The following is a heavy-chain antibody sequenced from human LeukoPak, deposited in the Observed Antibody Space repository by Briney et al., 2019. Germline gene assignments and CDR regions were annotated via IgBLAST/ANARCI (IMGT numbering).Heavy chain of an antibody. CDR1: GFTFSSYA. D-gene: IGHD3-22*01. Sequence: PGGSLRLSCAASGFTFSSYAMSWVRQAPGKGLEWVSAISGIGGSTYYADSVKGRFTISRDNSKNTLYLQMNSLRAEDTAVYYCAKDRVGYYDSSGYPTGDAFDIWGQGTMVTVSS. J-gene: IGHJ3*02. CDR3: AKDRVGYYDSSGYPTGDAFDI. CDR2: ISGIGGST. V-gene: IGHV3-23*01.